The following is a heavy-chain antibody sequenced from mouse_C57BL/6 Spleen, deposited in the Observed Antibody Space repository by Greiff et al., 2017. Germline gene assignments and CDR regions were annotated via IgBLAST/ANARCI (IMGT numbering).Heavy chain of an antibody. CDR1: GYTFTSYW. CDR3: ARTGTFDY. D-gene: IGHD4-1*01. Sequence: VQLQQPGAELVMPGASVKLSCKASGYTFTSYWMHWVKQRPGQGLEWIGEIDPSDSYTNYNQKFKGKSTLTVDKSSSTAYMQLSTLTSDISAVNYCARTGTFDYWGQGTTLTVSS. J-gene: IGHJ2*01. V-gene: IGHV1-69*01. CDR2: IDPSDSYT.